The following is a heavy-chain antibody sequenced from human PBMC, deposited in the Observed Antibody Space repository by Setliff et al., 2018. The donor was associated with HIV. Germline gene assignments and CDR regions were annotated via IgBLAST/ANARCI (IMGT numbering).Heavy chain of an antibody. CDR1: GFTFSTYA. CDR2: ISASGGGT. J-gene: IGHJ4*02. CDR3: ATGGGSYTPADY. Sequence: PGGSLRLSCEASGFTFSTYAMSWVRQVPGKGLEWVSVISASGGGTYYADSVKGRFTISRDNSKNTLYLQMSSLRAEDTAVYYCATGGGSYTPADYWGQGTLVTVSS. V-gene: IGHV3-23*01. D-gene: IGHD1-26*01.